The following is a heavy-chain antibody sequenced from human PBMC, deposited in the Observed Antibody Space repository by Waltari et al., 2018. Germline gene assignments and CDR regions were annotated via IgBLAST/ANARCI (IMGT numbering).Heavy chain of an antibody. V-gene: IGHV3-7*01. CDR2: IKQDGSEK. D-gene: IGHD6-6*01. CDR3: ATIIAARPY. J-gene: IGHJ4*02. CDR1: EFNFSSYW. Sequence: EVQLVESGGGLVQPGGSLRLSCAASEFNFSSYWMSLVRQAPGKGLEWVANIKQDGSEKYYVDSVKGRFTISRDNAKNSLYLQMNSRRAEDTAVYYCATIIAARPYWGQGTLVTVSS.